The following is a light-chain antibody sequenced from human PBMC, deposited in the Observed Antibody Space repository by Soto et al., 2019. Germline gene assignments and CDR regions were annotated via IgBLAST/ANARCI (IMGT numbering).Light chain of an antibody. J-gene: IGLJ2*01. CDR1: NIGSKS. Sequence: SYELTQPPSVSVAPGQTARITCGGNNIGSKSVHWYQQKPGQAPVLVVYDDNDRPSGIPERFSGSDSGNTATLTISRVEAGDEADYYCQVWHSGVDWVFGGGTKLHVL. CDR2: DDN. CDR3: QVWHSGVDWV. V-gene: IGLV3-21*02.